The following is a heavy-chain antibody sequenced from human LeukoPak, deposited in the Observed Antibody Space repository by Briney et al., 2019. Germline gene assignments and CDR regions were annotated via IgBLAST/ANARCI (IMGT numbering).Heavy chain of an antibody. J-gene: IGHJ3*02. CDR2: IKQDGSEK. CDR3: ARETTGTILGDAFDI. V-gene: IGHV3-7*01. CDR1: GFTFSSYW. Sequence: GGSLRLSCAASGFTFSSYWMSWVRQAPGKGPEWVANIKQDGSEKYYVDSVKGRFTISRDNAKNSLYLQMNSLRAEDTAVYYCARETTGTILGDAFDIWGQGTMVTVSS. D-gene: IGHD1-1*01.